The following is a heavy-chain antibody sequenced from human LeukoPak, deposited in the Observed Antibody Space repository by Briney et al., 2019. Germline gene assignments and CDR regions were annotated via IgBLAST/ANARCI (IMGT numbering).Heavy chain of an antibody. D-gene: IGHD2-15*01. J-gene: IGHJ6*02. CDR3: ARDGYCSGGSCYSHYYYGMDV. Sequence: GASVQVSCQASGGTFSSYAISWVRQAPGQGLEWMGGIIPIFGTVNYAQKFQGRVTITADESTSTAYMELSSLRSEDTAVYYCARDGYCSGGSCYSHYYYGMDVWGQGTTVTVSS. CDR2: IIPIFGTV. V-gene: IGHV1-69*13. CDR1: GGTFSSYA.